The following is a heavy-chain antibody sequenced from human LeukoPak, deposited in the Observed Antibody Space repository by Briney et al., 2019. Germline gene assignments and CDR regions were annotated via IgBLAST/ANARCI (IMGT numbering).Heavy chain of an antibody. J-gene: IGHJ5*02. CDR2: IYHSGMT. V-gene: IGHV4-4*02. CDR3: ARHHQLVRRRCWFDP. Sequence: SETLSLTCAVSGGSISSPNWWSWVRQPPGKGLEWIGEIYHSGMTNYKTSLKSRVTISVDESKNQFSLKLSSVTAADTAVYYCARHHQLVRRRCWFDPWGQGTLVTVSS. CDR1: GGSISSPNW. D-gene: IGHD3-9*01.